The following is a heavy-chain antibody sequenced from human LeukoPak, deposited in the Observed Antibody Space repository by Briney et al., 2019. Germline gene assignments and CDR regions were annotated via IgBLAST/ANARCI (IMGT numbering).Heavy chain of an antibody. CDR1: GFAFSDPY. CDR3: ARTARHLDY. V-gene: IGHV3-11*04. Sequence: GGSLRLSCEASGFAFSDPYMSWIRQAPGKGLECLSYISGSGTDINYADSVRGRFTISRDNAKNLLYLQMNDLRLEDTAVYYCARTARHLDYWGQGTLVTVSS. D-gene: IGHD5-18*01. J-gene: IGHJ4*02. CDR2: ISGSGTDI.